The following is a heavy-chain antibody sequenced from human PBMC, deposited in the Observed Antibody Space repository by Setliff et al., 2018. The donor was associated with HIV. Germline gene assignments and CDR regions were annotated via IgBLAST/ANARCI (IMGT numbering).Heavy chain of an antibody. Sequence: PSETLSLTCAVYGGSFNDYYWTWIRQPPGKGLEWIGEIDHSGNIKYHASLKSRVTISKDTSKNQISLKLRSVTAADTAVYYCARGLNCYGSGSYLPLGYWGQGTLVTVSS. CDR2: IDHSGNI. D-gene: IGHD3-10*01. V-gene: IGHV4-34*01. CDR1: GGSFNDYY. J-gene: IGHJ4*02. CDR3: ARGLNCYGSGSYLPLGY.